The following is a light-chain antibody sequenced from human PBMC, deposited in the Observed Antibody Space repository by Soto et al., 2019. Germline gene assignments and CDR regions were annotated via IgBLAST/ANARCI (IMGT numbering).Light chain of an antibody. V-gene: IGKV3-11*01. Sequence: EIVLTQSPATLSLSPGESATLSCRASQSVSSYLAWYQQKPGQAPRLLIYDASNRATGIPARFSGSGSGTDFTLTISSLEPEDFADYYCQQRGNWPWTFGQGTKVEIK. CDR3: QQRGNWPWT. J-gene: IGKJ1*01. CDR2: DAS. CDR1: QSVSSY.